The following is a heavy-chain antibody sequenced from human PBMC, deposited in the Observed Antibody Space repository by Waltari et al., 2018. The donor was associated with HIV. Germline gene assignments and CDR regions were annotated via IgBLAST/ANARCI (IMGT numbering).Heavy chain of an antibody. CDR3: TRRTPSGTYGMDV. Sequence: EVQLVESGGGLVKPGGSLRLSCAASGFTFSDSSMNWVRQAPVKGLEWVSSISKNSDYIYYAASVKGRFTISRDNAKKSVYLQMNSLRVEDTAVFYCTRRTPSGTYGMDVWGQGTTVTVSS. V-gene: IGHV3-21*01. D-gene: IGHD1-26*01. J-gene: IGHJ6*02. CDR1: GFTFSDSS. CDR2: ISKNSDYI.